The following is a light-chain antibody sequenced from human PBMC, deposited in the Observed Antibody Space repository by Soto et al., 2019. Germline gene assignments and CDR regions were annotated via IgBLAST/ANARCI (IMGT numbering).Light chain of an antibody. CDR2: DAS. J-gene: IGKJ5*01. V-gene: IGKV3-11*01. CDR3: QQRIDWPVT. Sequence: EIVLTQSPATLYLSPGETATLSCRASPSVGNYLAWYQQKPGQAPRLLIYDASNRAPGIPARFSGSGSGTDFTLTISSLEPEDFAVYYCQQRIDWPVTFGQGTRLEIK. CDR1: PSVGNY.